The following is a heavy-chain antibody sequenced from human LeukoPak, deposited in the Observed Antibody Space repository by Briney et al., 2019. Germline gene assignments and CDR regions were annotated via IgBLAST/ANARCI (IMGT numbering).Heavy chain of an antibody. V-gene: IGHV3-48*01. J-gene: IGHJ4*02. CDR1: GFTFISSN. CDR3: ARNLGGYNINDY. Sequence: GGSLRLSCAASGFTFISSNMTWVRQAPGKGLECVSYISRSSTTIYYADSVKGRFTISRDNANNSLYLQMNSLRAEDTAVYYCARNLGGYNINDYWGQGTLVTVSS. D-gene: IGHD5-24*01. CDR2: ISRSSTTI.